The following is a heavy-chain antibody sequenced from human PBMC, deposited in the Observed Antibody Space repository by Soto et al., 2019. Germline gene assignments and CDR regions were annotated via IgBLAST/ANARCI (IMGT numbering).Heavy chain of an antibody. Sequence: GGSLRLSCAASGFTFSSYGMHWVRQAPGKGLEWVAVISYDGSNKYYADSVKGRFTISRDNSKNTLYLQMNSLRAEDTAVYYCAKDHRYSSSPAYYYGMDVWGPGTTVTVSS. V-gene: IGHV3-30*18. D-gene: IGHD6-13*01. CDR1: GFTFSSYG. CDR2: ISYDGSNK. J-gene: IGHJ6*02. CDR3: AKDHRYSSSPAYYYGMDV.